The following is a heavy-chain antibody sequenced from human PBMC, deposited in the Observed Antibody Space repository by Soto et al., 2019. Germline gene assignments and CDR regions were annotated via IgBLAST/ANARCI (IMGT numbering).Heavy chain of an antibody. V-gene: IGHV5-51*01. D-gene: IGHD3-22*01. J-gene: IGHJ4*02. CDR3: ARGGAEYYYDGSGYYQFDY. CDR2: IYPGDSDT. CDR1: GYSFTTYW. Sequence: GESLKISCKGSGYSFTTYWIVWVRQMPGKGLECMGIIYPGDSDTIYSPSFQGQVTISADKSISTAYPQWSSLKASDTAMYYCARGGAEYYYDGSGYYQFDYWGQGALVTVS.